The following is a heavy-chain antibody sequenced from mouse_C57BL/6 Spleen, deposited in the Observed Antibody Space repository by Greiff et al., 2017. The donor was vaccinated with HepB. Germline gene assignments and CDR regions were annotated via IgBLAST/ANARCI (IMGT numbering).Heavy chain of an antibody. D-gene: IGHD1-1*01. J-gene: IGHJ1*03. CDR2: ILPGSGST. CDR3: ARSLHYYGSSNWYFDV. Sequence: VMLVESGAELMKPGASVKLSCKATGYTFTGYWIEWVKQRPGHGLEWIGEILPGSGSTNYNEKFKGKATFTADTSSNTAYMQLSSLTTEDSAIYYCARSLHYYGSSNWYFDVWGTGTTVTVSS. CDR1: GYTFTGYW. V-gene: IGHV1-9*01.